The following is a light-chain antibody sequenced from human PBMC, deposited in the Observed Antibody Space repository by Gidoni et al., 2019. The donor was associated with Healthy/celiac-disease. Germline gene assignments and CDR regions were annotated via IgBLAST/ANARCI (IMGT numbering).Light chain of an antibody. CDR2: DVS. V-gene: IGLV2-11*01. CDR1: SSYVGVYNY. J-gene: IGLJ1*01. CDR3: CSYAGSYTYV. Sequence: QSALTQPPSVSGSPGQSVTISCTGPSSYVGVYNYVSWYQQHPGKAPKLMIYDVSKRPSGVPVLFSGSKSGNTASLTISGLQAEDEADYYCCSYAGSYTYVFGTGTKVTVL.